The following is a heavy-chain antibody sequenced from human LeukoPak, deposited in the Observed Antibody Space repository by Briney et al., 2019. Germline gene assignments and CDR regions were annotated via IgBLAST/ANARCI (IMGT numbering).Heavy chain of an antibody. CDR1: GFTFSNYA. J-gene: IGHJ4*02. CDR3: VRGGRR. CDR2: ISSDGSNK. V-gene: IGHV3-30*04. Sequence: GGSLRLSCAASGFTFSNYAMHWVRQAPGKGLEWVAVISSDGSNKYYADSVKGRFTISRDNSRNTLYVQMYSVRVEDTALYYCVRGGRRWGQGILVTVSS.